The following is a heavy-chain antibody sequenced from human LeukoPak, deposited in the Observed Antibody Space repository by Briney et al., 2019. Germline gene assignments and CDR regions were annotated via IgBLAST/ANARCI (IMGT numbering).Heavy chain of an antibody. J-gene: IGHJ6*03. V-gene: IGHV1-24*01. D-gene: IGHD3-9*01. CDR3: ATGSPDILTGYHYYYYYMDV. Sequence: ASVKVSCKVSGYTLTELSMHWVRQAPGKGREWMGGFDPEDGETIYSQKFQGRVTMTEDTSTDTAYMELSRLRSEDTAVYYCATGSPDILTGYHYYYYYMDVWGKGTTVTISS. CDR1: GYTLTELS. CDR2: FDPEDGET.